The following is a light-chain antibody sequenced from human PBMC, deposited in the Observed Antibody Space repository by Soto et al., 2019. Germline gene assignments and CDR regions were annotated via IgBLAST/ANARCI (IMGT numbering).Light chain of an antibody. CDR3: SSYTSSNTGV. CDR2: EVS. J-gene: IGLJ3*02. V-gene: IGLV2-14*01. Sequence: QSVLTQPASVSGSPGQSITISCTGTSSDVGDYNYVSWYQQHPGKAPKLMIYEVSNRPSGVSNRFSGSKSGNTASLTISGLKAEDEADYYCSSYTSSNTGVFGGGTKLTVL. CDR1: SSDVGDYNY.